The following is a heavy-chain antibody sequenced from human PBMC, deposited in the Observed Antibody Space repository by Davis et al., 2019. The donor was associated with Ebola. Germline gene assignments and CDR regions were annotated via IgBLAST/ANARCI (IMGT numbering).Heavy chain of an antibody. J-gene: IGHJ4*02. CDR2: IGESGGST. CDR3: ARGGGKDY. Sequence: PGGSLRLSCTDSVITFSRYAMSWVRQAPGKGLEWVSAIGESGGSTYYADSVRRRFTISRDNSKNTLYLQLNSLRAEDTAVYYCARGGGKDYWGQGTLVTVSS. V-gene: IGHV3-23*01. D-gene: IGHD2-15*01. CDR1: VITFSRYA.